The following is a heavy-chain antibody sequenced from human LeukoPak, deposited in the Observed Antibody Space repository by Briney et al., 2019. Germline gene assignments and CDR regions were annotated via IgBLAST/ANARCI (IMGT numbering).Heavy chain of an antibody. V-gene: IGHV3-48*03. CDR2: ISSDPSVK. J-gene: IGHJ3*02. CDR1: GLTFSSYA. CDR3: AREMRGVHGDALDM. Sequence: GGSLRLSCAVSGLTFSSYAMRWVRQAPGKGLEWVSYISSDPSVKYYAKSVKGRFTISRDNAEKALYLQMNSLRAEDTAVYYCAREMRGVHGDALDMWGQGTLVIVSS. D-gene: IGHD1-26*01.